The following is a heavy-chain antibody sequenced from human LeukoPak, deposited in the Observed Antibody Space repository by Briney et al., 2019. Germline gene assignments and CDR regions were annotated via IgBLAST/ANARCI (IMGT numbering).Heavy chain of an antibody. CDR1: GYTFTGYY. CDR2: IIPILGIA. CDR3: ARGPWGVVINPHFDY. Sequence: SVKVSCKASGYTFTGYYMHWVRQAPGQGLEWMGRIIPILGIANYAQKFQGRVTITADKSTSTAYMELSSLRSEDTAVYYCARGPWGVVINPHFDYWGQGTLVTVSS. V-gene: IGHV1-69*04. J-gene: IGHJ4*02. D-gene: IGHD3-3*01.